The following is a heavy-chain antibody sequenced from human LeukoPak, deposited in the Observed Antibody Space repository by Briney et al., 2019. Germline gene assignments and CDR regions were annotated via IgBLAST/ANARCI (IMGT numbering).Heavy chain of an antibody. CDR2: IYTSGST. Sequence: SETLSLTCTVSGGSISSSSYYWSWIRQPAGKGLEWIGRIYTSGSTNYNPSLKSRVTISVDTSKNQFSLKLSSVTAADTAVYYCASLGYSYGFDYWGQGTLVTVSS. CDR1: GGSISSSSYY. V-gene: IGHV4-61*02. J-gene: IGHJ4*02. D-gene: IGHD5-18*01. CDR3: ASLGYSYGFDY.